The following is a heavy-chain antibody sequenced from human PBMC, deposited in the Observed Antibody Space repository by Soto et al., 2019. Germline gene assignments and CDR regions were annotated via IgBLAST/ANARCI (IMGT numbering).Heavy chain of an antibody. CDR2: SDHSGRT. CDR3: ARGMGEESTFYKYYGMDV. D-gene: IGHD3-16*01. Sequence: SETLSLTCAVYGGSFSGFYWSWIRQPPGKGLEWIGESDHSGRTKYNAPLKSRVTISVDTSKKQFSLKLSSVTAADTAVYYCARGMGEESTFYKYYGMDVWGQGTTVTVSS. V-gene: IGHV4-34*01. CDR1: GGSFSGFY. J-gene: IGHJ6*02.